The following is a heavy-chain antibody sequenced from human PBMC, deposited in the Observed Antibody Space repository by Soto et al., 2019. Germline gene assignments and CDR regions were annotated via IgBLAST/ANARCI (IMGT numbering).Heavy chain of an antibody. D-gene: IGHD6-19*01. J-gene: IGHJ3*02. Sequence: LRLSCAVSGLSSSTYFMHWVRQAPGRGLEWVAVVWYDGGTTYYADSVKGRFTFSRDNSKNTLYLQMNSLRAEDTAVYYCAKTANGWFSAFDIWGQGTMVTVSS. CDR2: VWYDGGTT. CDR1: GLSSSTYF. CDR3: AKTANGWFSAFDI. V-gene: IGHV3-33*06.